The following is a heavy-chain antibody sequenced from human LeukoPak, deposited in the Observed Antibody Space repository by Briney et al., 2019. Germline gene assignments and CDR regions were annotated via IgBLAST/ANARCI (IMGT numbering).Heavy chain of an antibody. D-gene: IGHD1-26*01. CDR3: VTGPTREWEFGSDF. J-gene: IGHJ4*02. Sequence: SETLPLTCAVDRASLSRSYWSWIRQPPGKGLEWVGEVDHSGSPNYNPSLKGRVTISVNTASNQLSLTLTSVTAADTGIYYCVTGPTREWEFGSDFWGKGKVVPVSS. CDR2: VDHSGSP. CDR1: RASLSRSY. V-gene: IGHV4-34*01.